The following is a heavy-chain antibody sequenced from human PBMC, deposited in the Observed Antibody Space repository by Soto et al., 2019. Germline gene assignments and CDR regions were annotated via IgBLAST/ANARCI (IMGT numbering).Heavy chain of an antibody. Sequence: SQTLSLTCAISGDSVSSNSAAWNWIRQSPSRGLEWLGRTYYRAKWFNDYAVSVKSRITITPDTSKNQFSLQLNSVTPEDTAVYYCARDRHGSGRNDFDYCGQGPLVTVYS. J-gene: IGHJ4*02. CDR2: TYYRAKWFN. V-gene: IGHV6-1*01. CDR3: ARDRHGSGRNDFDY. D-gene: IGHD1-1*01. CDR1: GDSVSSNSAA.